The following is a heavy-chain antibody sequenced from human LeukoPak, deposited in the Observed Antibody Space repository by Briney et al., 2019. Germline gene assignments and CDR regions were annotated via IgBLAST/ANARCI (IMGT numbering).Heavy chain of an antibody. CDR1: GFTFSSYG. J-gene: IGHJ4*02. CDR2: IRYDGSNK. D-gene: IGHD5-12*01. V-gene: IGHV3-30*02. CDR3: AKDLSQKIYSGYDV. Sequence: GGSLRLSCAASGFTFSSYGMHWVRQAPGKGLEWVAFIRYDGSNKYYADSVKGRFTISRDNSKNTLYLQMNSLRAEDTAVYYCAKDLSQKIYSGYDVWGQGTLVTVSS.